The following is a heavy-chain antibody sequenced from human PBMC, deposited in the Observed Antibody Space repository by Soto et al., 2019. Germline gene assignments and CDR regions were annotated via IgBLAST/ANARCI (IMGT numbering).Heavy chain of an antibody. CDR1: GFTFSSYE. Sequence: EVQLVESGGGLVQPGGSLRLSCAASGFTFSSYEMNWVRQAPGKGLDWVSYISSSGTTIYYADSVKGRFTISRDNAKNSLYLQMNSLRAEDTAVYYCAGQPATVTHVGADYLGQGTLVTVSS. J-gene: IGHJ4*02. CDR2: ISSSGTTI. V-gene: IGHV3-48*03. D-gene: IGHD4-17*01. CDR3: AGQPATVTHVGADY.